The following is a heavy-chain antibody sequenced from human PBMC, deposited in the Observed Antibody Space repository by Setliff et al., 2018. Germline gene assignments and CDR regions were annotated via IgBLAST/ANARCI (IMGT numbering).Heavy chain of an antibody. D-gene: IGHD1-26*01. V-gene: IGHV3-72*01. CDR3: IRDTHMSGAYYFDY. J-gene: IGHJ4*02. CDR1: GFTFSDHY. CDR2: SRDKGNSYTT. Sequence: PGGSLRLSCAASGFTFSDHYMDWVRQAPGTGLEWVGRSRDKGNSYTTEYAASVKGRFTISRDASKNSLFLQMNSLKTEDTAVYYCIRDTHMSGAYYFDYWGQGTLVTVSS.